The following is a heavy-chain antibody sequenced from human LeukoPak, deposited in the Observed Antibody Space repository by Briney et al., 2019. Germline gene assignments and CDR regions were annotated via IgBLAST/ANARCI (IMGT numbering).Heavy chain of an antibody. CDR1: IGSISSSSYY. D-gene: IGHD6-25*01. J-gene: IGHJ5*02. V-gene: IGHV4-39*01. Sequence: PSETLSLTCTVSIGSISSSSYYWGWIRQPPGKGLEWIGSIYYSGSTYFNPSLKSRVTISVDTSKNQFSLKLSSVAAADTAVYYCARRMGYSGGHNWFVPWGQGTLVTVSS. CDR3: ARRMGYSGGHNWFVP. CDR2: IYYSGST.